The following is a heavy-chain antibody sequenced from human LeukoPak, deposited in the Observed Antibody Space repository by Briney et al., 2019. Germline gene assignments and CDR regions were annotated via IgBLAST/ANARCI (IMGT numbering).Heavy chain of an antibody. Sequence: GRSLRLSCAASGFTFSSYGMHWVRQAPGKGLEWVAVISYDGSNKYYADSVKGRFTISRDNSKNTLYLQMNSLRAEGTAVYYCAKGEVYSGEFDYWGQGTLVTVSS. CDR2: ISYDGSNK. D-gene: IGHD4-23*01. CDR1: GFTFSSYG. CDR3: AKGEVYSGEFDY. J-gene: IGHJ4*02. V-gene: IGHV3-30*18.